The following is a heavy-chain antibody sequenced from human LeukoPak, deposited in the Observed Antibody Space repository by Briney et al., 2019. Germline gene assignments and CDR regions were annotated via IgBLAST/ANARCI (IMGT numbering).Heavy chain of an antibody. CDR1: GGSISSSSYY. CDR2: INHSGST. Sequence: SETLSLTCTVSGGSISSSSYYWGWIRQPPGKGLEWIGEINHSGSTNYNPSLKSRVTISVDTSKNQFSLKLSSVTAADTAVYYCASYSYGFGDNWFDPWGQGTLVTVSS. CDR3: ASYSYGFGDNWFDP. V-gene: IGHV4-39*07. D-gene: IGHD5-18*01. J-gene: IGHJ5*02.